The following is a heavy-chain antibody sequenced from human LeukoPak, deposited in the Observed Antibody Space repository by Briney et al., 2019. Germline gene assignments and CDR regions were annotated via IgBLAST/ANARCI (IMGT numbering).Heavy chain of an antibody. V-gene: IGHV3-23*01. D-gene: IGHD6-19*01. Sequence: GGPLRLSCAASGFTFSSYAMSWVRQAPGKGLEWVSAISGSGGSTYYADSVKGRFTISRDNSKNTLYLQMNSLRAEDTAVYYCAKDKVPPIAVAGPFDYWGQGTLVTVSS. CDR1: GFTFSSYA. CDR3: AKDKVPPIAVAGPFDY. CDR2: ISGSGGST. J-gene: IGHJ4*02.